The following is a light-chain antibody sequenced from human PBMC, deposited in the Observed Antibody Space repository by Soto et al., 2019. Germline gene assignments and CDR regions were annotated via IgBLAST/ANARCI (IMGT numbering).Light chain of an antibody. Sequence: DIQMTQSPPTLSASVGDRDTITCRASQSIRHYLAWYQQMPGKAPKLLIYGASTLQSGVPSRFRGSGSGTEFTLSLSSLHPDYFVTYFCQHHNSYSQTFGQGT. CDR2: GAS. CDR1: QSIRHY. CDR3: QHHNSYSQT. V-gene: IGKV1-5*01. J-gene: IGKJ1*01.